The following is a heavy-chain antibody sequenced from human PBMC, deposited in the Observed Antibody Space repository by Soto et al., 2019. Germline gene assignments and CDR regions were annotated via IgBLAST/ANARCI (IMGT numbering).Heavy chain of an antibody. J-gene: IGHJ4*02. D-gene: IGHD5-18*01. Sequence: QVHLQESGPGLVKPSQTLSLTCTVSGDSISSGDYYWSWIRQPPGKGLEWIGYINYSGSAYSNPSLQSRITISVDTSKNQFSLKVTSVTAADTALYYCARAGSGYTYGWVDSWGQRTLVTISS. V-gene: IGHV4-30-4*01. CDR1: GDSISSGDYY. CDR2: INYSGSA. CDR3: ARAGSGYTYGWVDS.